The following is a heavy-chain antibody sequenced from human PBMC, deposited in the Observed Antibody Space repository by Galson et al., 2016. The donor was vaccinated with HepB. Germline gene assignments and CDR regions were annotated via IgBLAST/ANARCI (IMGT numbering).Heavy chain of an antibody. D-gene: IGHD3-9*01. CDR3: AKHDILAGYSAFDY. Sequence: SLRLSCAASGFAFSNYAMHWVRPAPGKGLEWVAVVSYDGRNKYYADSVKGRFTISRDNSKNTVYLQMTRLRVEDTAVYDCAKHDILAGYSAFDYWGQGTLGTVSS. V-gene: IGHV3-30*18. CDR1: GFAFSNYA. CDR2: VSYDGRNK. J-gene: IGHJ4*02.